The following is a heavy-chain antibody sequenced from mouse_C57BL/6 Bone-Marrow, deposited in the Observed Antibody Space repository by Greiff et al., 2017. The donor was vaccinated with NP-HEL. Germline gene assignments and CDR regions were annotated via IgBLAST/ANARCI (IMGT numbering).Heavy chain of an antibody. CDR3: ARHDDGYYPYAMDY. CDR2: ISSGGSYT. V-gene: IGHV5-6*02. Sequence: DVKLVESGGDLVKPGGSLKLSCAASGFTFSSYGMSWVRQTPDKRLEWVATISSGGSYTYYPDSVKGRFTISRDNAKNTLYLQMSSLKSEDTAMYYCARHDDGYYPYAMDYWGQGTSVTVSS. J-gene: IGHJ4*01. CDR1: GFTFSSYG. D-gene: IGHD2-3*01.